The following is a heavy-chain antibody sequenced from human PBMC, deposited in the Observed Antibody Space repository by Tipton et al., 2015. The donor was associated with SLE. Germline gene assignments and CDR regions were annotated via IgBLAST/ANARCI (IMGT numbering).Heavy chain of an antibody. CDR1: GFTFSSYS. Sequence: SLRLSCAASGFTFSSYSMNWVRQAPGKGLEWVSYISSSGSTIYYADSVKGRFTISRDNAKNSLYLQMNSLRAEDTAVYYCAREPWAAAGLRDNWFDPWGQGTLVTVSS. CDR3: AREPWAAAGLRDNWFDP. V-gene: IGHV3-48*03. D-gene: IGHD6-13*01. CDR2: ISSSGSTI. J-gene: IGHJ5*02.